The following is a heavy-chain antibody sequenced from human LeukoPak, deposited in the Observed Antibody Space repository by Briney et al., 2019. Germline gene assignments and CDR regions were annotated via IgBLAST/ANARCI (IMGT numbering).Heavy chain of an antibody. CDR1: GFPFSSYW. Sequence: GGSLRLSCAASGFPFSSYWMSWVRQAPGKGLEWVANIKPDGSEKSYVDSVKGRFTISRDNAKNSLYLQMNSLRAEDTAVYYCARARGATTVDYWGQGTLVTVSS. CDR2: IKPDGSEK. D-gene: IGHD1-26*01. CDR3: ARARGATTVDY. V-gene: IGHV3-7*05. J-gene: IGHJ4*02.